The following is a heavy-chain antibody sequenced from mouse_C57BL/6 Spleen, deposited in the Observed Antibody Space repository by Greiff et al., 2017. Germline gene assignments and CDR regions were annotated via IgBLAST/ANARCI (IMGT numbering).Heavy chain of an antibody. J-gene: IGHJ3*01. CDR2: IYPRDGST. V-gene: IGHV1-78*01. D-gene: IGHD1-1*01. CDR1: GYTFTDHT. Sequence: VQLQQSDAELVKPGASAKISCKVSGYTFTDHTIHWMKQRPEQGLEWIGYIYPRDGSTKYNEKFKGKATLTADKSFSTAYMQLNSLTSEDSAVYFCHYYYGSSYVAWFAYWGQGTLVTVSA. CDR3: HYYYGSSYVAWFAY.